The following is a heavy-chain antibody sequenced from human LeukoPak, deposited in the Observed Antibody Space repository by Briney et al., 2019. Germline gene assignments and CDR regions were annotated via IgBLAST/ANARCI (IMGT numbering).Heavy chain of an antibody. Sequence: GGSLRLSCAASGFTFSSYAMHWVRQAPGKGLEWVAVISYDGSNKYYADSVKGRFTISRDNSKNTLYLQMNSLRAEDTAVYYCAKVNTVVTFPPVGYFDLWGRGTLVTVSS. CDR3: AKVNTVVTFPPVGYFDL. D-gene: IGHD4-23*01. CDR2: ISYDGSNK. V-gene: IGHV3-30-3*01. J-gene: IGHJ2*01. CDR1: GFTFSSYA.